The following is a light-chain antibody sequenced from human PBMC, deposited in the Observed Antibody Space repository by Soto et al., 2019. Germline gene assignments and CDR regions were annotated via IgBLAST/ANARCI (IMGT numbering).Light chain of an antibody. CDR2: AAS. Sequence: DIQLIQTPTTLSASVGDRISITCRASQSVSSYLNWYQQKPGKAPRLLIYAASHLQTGVPSRFRGTGSATHFTLTISILQPEDFATYYCQQSYRAVTFGQGTRLEIK. J-gene: IGKJ5*01. CDR1: QSVSSY. V-gene: IGKV1-39*01. CDR3: QQSYRAVT.